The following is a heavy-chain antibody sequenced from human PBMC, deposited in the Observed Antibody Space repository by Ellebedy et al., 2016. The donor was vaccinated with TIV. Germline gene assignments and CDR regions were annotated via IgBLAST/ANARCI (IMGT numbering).Heavy chain of an antibody. Sequence: PGGSLRLSCAASGFTFSNYWIHWVRQAPGKGLVRLSRINRDGSSANYADPVKGRFSISRDNSNNTLYVQMNSLRAEDTAVYYCARGGRDQWLIDYWGQGTLVTVSS. D-gene: IGHD6-19*01. V-gene: IGHV3-74*01. CDR1: GFTFSNYW. J-gene: IGHJ4*02. CDR3: ARGGRDQWLIDY. CDR2: INRDGSSA.